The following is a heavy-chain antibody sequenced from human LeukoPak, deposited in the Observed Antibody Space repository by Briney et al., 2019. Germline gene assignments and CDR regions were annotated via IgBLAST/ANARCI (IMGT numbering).Heavy chain of an antibody. CDR1: GGTFSSYA. CDR2: IIPILGIA. CDR3: ARDPAVVVPAATPYYYGMDV. J-gene: IGHJ6*02. V-gene: IGHV1-69*04. D-gene: IGHD2-2*01. Sequence: EASVKVSCKASGGTFSSYAISWVRQAPGQGLEWMGRIIPILGIANYAQKFQGRVTMTRDTSISTAYMELSRLRSDDTAVYYCARDPAVVVPAATPYYYGMDVWGQGTTVTVSS.